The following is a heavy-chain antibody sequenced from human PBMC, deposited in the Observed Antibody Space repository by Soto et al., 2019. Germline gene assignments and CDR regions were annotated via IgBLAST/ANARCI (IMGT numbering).Heavy chain of an antibody. J-gene: IGHJ5*02. D-gene: IGHD3-10*01. V-gene: IGHV4-59*08. CDR2: IYYSGST. CDR3: ARYPTSYYYGSGSPFDP. Sequence: PSETLSLTCTVSGGSISSYYWSWIRQPPGKGLEWIGYIYYSGSTNYNPSLKSRVTISVDTSKNQFSLKLSSVTAADTAVYYCARYPTSYYYGSGSPFDPWGQGTLVTVSS. CDR1: GGSISSYY.